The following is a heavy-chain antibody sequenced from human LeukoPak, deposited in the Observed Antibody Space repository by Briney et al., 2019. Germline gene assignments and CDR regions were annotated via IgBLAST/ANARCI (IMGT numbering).Heavy chain of an antibody. V-gene: IGHV3-21*01. J-gene: IGHJ4*02. Sequence: GGSLRLSCAASGFTFSSYSMNWVRQAPGKGLEWVSSISSSSSYIYYADSVKGRFTISKDTSKNTLYLEMDSLRPEDTAIYYCTRDGIVGARSFDSWGQGILVTVSS. CDR3: TRDGIVGARSFDS. CDR1: GFTFSSYS. CDR2: ISSSSSYI. D-gene: IGHD1-26*01.